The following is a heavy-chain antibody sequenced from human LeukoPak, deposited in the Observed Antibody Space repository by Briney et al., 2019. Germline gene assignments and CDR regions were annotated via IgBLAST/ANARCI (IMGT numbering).Heavy chain of an antibody. CDR3: AKVVTMIVVVTYNDY. V-gene: IGHV3-23*01. J-gene: IGHJ4*02. CDR2: ISGSGGST. Sequence: GGSPRLSCAASGFTFSSYAMSWVRQAPGKGLEWVSAISGSGGSTYYADSVKGRFTISRDNSKNTLYLQMNSLRAEDTAVYYCAKVVTMIVVVTYNDYWGQGTLVTVSS. CDR1: GFTFSSYA. D-gene: IGHD3-22*01.